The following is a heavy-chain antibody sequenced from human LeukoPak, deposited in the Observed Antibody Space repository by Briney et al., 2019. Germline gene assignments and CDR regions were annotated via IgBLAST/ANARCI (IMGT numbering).Heavy chain of an antibody. CDR3: ARPVAGTYAPMAY. CDR1: GFTFSDYY. Sequence: GGSLRLSCAASGFTFSDYYMSWIRQAPGKGLEWVSYISSSGSTIHYADSAQGRFTISRDNAKNTLYLQMDSLTAEDTAVYYCARPVAGTYAPMAYWGQGILVTVSS. CDR2: ISSSGSTI. V-gene: IGHV3-11*04. J-gene: IGHJ4*02. D-gene: IGHD6-19*01.